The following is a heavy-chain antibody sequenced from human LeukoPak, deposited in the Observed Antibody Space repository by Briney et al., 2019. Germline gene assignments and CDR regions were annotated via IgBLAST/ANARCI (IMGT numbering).Heavy chain of an antibody. D-gene: IGHD6-13*01. CDR1: GFTFSSYS. J-gene: IGHJ4*02. CDR3: ATSKQQLDY. V-gene: IGHV3-23*01. CDR2: ISGSGGST. Sequence: GGSLRLSCAASGFTFSSYSMNWVRQAPGKGLEWVSAISGSGGSTYYADSVKGRFTISRDNSKNTLYLQMNSLRAEDTAVYYCATSKQQLDYWGQGTLVTVSS.